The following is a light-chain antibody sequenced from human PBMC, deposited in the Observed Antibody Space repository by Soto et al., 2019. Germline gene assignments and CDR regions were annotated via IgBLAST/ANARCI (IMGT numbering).Light chain of an antibody. CDR1: QNAHTS. J-gene: IGKJ4*01. CDR3: QDRSNWPLFT. V-gene: IGKV3-11*01. CDR2: DAF. Sequence: ENVLTQFPVTLSLSPGERATLSCRASQNAHTSLAWYRQKPGQAPRLLIYDAFKRAAGIPARFSGSGSGTDFTLTISSLEPEDSAIYYCQDRSNWPLFTFGGGTKLEIK.